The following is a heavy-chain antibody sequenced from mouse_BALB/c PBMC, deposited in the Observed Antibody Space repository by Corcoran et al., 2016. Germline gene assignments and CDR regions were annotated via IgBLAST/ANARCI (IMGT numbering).Heavy chain of an antibody. Sequence: EVKLLESGGGLVQPGGSLNLSCAASGFAFSRCWMSWARQAPGKGQEWIGEINPGSSTINYTPSLKDKFIISRDNAKNTLYLQMSKVRCEDTALYYCARLLRYAMDYWGQGTSVTVSS. D-gene: IGHD1-1*01. J-gene: IGHJ4*01. CDR2: INPGSSTI. V-gene: IGHV4-2*02. CDR1: GFAFSRCW. CDR3: ARLLRYAMDY.